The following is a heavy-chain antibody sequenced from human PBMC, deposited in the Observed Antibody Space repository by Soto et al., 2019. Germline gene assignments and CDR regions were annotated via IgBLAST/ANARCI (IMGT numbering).Heavy chain of an antibody. CDR2: IWYDGSNK. CDR1: GFPFSSYG. D-gene: IGHD3-3*01. J-gene: IGHJ6*02. V-gene: IGHV3-33*01. Sequence: GGSLKLSCAASGFPFSSYGMHWVRQAPGKGPEWVAVIWYDGSNKYYADSVKGRFTISRDNSKNTLYLQMNSLRAEDTAVYYCARVPFGVVIDPSPYYYYGMDVWGQGTTVTVSS. CDR3: ARVPFGVVIDPSPYYYYGMDV.